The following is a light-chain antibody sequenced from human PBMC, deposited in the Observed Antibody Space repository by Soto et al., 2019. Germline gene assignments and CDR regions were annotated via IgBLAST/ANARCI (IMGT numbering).Light chain of an antibody. CDR2: GAS. CDR1: QSVSGD. CDR3: QQYNNWPFT. J-gene: IGKJ3*01. V-gene: IGKV3-15*01. Sequence: EIVMTQSPATLSVSPGERATLSCRASQSVSGDLAWYQQKPGQSPRLLIYGASTRATGIPARFSGSGSGTEFTLTISSLQSEDFAVYYCQQYNNWPFTFGPGTKVDIK.